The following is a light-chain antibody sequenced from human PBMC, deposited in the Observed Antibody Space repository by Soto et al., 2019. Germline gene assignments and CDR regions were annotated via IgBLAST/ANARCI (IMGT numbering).Light chain of an antibody. Sequence: EIVLTQSPGTLSLSPGERATLSCRASQSVSSSYLAWYQQKPGQAPRLLIYGASSRATGISERFSGSGSGTDFTLTISRLEPEDFAVYYCHQYGSSSWTFGQGTKVEIK. CDR1: QSVSSSY. J-gene: IGKJ1*01. V-gene: IGKV3-20*01. CDR2: GAS. CDR3: HQYGSSSWT.